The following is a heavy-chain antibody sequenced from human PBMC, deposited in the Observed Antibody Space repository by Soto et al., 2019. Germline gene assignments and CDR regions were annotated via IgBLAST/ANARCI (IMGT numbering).Heavy chain of an antibody. J-gene: IGHJ4*02. CDR1: GGTFNNYT. D-gene: IGHD1-1*01. CDR3: AREGSTGTTLHFDY. Sequence: QVQLVQSGAEVKKPGSSVKVSCKASGGTFNNYTISWVRQAPGQGLEWMGRIIPMLDLTNYAQKFQGRVTITADKFTTTDYMELSSLTSEDTAIYFCAREGSTGTTLHFDYWGQGTLVTVSS. V-gene: IGHV1-69*08. CDR2: IIPMLDLT.